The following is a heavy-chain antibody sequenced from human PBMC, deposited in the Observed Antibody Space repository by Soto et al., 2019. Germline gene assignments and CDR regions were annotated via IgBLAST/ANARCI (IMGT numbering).Heavy chain of an antibody. CDR1: GYTFTSYD. CDR3: ARTMTTVTKGGWFDP. CDR2: MSPNSGNT. D-gene: IGHD4-4*01. J-gene: IGHJ5*02. Sequence: ASVKVSCKASGYTFTSYDINWVQQATGQGLEWMGWMSPNSGNTGYAQKFQGRVTMTRNTSISTAYMELSSLRSEDTAVYYCARTMTTVTKGGWFDPWGQGTLVTVSS. V-gene: IGHV1-8*01.